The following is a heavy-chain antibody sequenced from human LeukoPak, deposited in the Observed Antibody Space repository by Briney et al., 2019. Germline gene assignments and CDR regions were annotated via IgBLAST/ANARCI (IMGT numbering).Heavy chain of an antibody. V-gene: IGHV1-8*01. CDR1: GYTFTSYD. CDR2: MNPNSGNT. Sequence: ASVTVSCKASGYTFTSYDINWVRQATGQGLEWMGWMNPNSGNTGYAQKFQGRVTMTRNTSISTAYMELSSLRSEDTAVYYCARAYYYDSSGYYYAGYWGQGTLVTVSS. D-gene: IGHD3-22*01. J-gene: IGHJ4*02. CDR3: ARAYYYDSSGYYYAGY.